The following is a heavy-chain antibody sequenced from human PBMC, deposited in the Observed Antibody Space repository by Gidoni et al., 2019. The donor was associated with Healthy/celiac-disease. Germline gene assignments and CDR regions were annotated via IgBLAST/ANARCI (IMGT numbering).Heavy chain of an antibody. CDR1: GFTFRSYA. CDR3: ARDGHIVVVIAYFDY. D-gene: IGHD2-21*01. V-gene: IGHV3-30-3*01. J-gene: IGHJ4*02. CDR2: ISYDGSNK. Sequence: QVQLVESGGGVVQPGRSLRLSCSASGFTFRSYAMHWVRQAPGKGLEWVAVISYDGSNKYYADSVKGRFTISRDNSKNTLYLQMNSLRAEDTAVYYCARDGHIVVVIAYFDYWGQGTLVTVSS.